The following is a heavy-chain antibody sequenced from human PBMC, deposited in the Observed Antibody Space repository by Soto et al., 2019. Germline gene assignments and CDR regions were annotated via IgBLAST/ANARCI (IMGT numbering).Heavy chain of an antibody. D-gene: IGHD3-10*01. Sequence: ASVKVSCKASGNTVPNYAIHWVRQAPGQRLKWMGWIRTYNGDTNYAQKFQTRVTMTTDKSTDTAYMDLRSLTSDDTAIYYCARAGAAPYYYYGLDVWGQGTTVTVSS. V-gene: IGHV1-18*01. J-gene: IGHJ6*02. CDR3: ARAGAAPYYYYGLDV. CDR1: GNTVPNYA. CDR2: IRTYNGDT.